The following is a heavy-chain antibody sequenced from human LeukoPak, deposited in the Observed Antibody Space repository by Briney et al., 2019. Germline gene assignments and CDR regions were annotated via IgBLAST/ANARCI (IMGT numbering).Heavy chain of an antibody. Sequence: PSETLSLTCTVSGGSISSYYWSWIRQPAGKGLEWIGRIYTSGSTNYNPSLKSRVTMSVDTSKNQFSLKLSSVTAADTAVYYCARRQYYYDSSGYPMGDAFDIWGQGTMVTVSS. CDR1: GGSISSYY. V-gene: IGHV4-4*07. CDR3: ARRQYYYDSSGYPMGDAFDI. D-gene: IGHD3-22*01. J-gene: IGHJ3*02. CDR2: IYTSGST.